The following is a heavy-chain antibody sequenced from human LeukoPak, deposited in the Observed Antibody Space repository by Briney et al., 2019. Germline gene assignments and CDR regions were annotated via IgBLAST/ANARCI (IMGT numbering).Heavy chain of an antibody. Sequence: GGSLRLSCAASGFAFSSYWMHWVRQAPGKGPVWVSRINSDGSSTSYADSVKGRFTISRDNAKNTLYLQMNSLRAEDTAVYYCARDLEYYDFWSGYLQHMDVWGKGTTVTVSS. V-gene: IGHV3-74*01. CDR3: ARDLEYYDFWSGYLQHMDV. D-gene: IGHD3-3*01. CDR1: GFAFSSYW. J-gene: IGHJ6*03. CDR2: INSDGSST.